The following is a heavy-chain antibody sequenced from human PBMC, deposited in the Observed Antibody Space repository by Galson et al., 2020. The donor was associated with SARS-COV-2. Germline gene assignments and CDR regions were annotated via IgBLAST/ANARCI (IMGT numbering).Heavy chain of an antibody. CDR2: INHSGST. V-gene: IGHV4-34*01. Sequence: SETLSLTCAVYGGSFSGYYWIWIRQPPGKGLEWIGEINHSGSTNYNPSLKSRVTTSVNTSKNQFSLKLSSMTAADKAVFYCAGGTRGVNKLLVVIGFYYYVDVGGKGTTVTVSS. J-gene: IGHJ6*03. CDR1: GGSFSGYY. D-gene: IGHD2-21*01. CDR3: AGGTRGVNKLLVVIGFYYYVDV.